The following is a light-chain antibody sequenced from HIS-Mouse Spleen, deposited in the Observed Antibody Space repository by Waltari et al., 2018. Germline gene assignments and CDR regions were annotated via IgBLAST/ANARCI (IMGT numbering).Light chain of an antibody. J-gene: IGLJ3*02. CDR2: EGS. CDR3: CSYAGSSALV. Sequence: QSALTQPASVSGSPGQSITISCTGTSSDVGSYNLVSWYKQHPGKAPKPMIYEGSKRPSGVSNRFSGSKSGNTASLTISGLQAEDEADYYCCSYAGSSALVFGGGTKLTVL. CDR1: SSDVGSYNL. V-gene: IGLV2-23*01.